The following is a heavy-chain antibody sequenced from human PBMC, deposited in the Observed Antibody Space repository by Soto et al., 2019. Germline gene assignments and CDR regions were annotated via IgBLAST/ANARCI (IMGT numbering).Heavy chain of an antibody. CDR3: ARDVPYSSSSGVEDFDY. V-gene: IGHV1-69*12. CDR2: IIPIFGPA. D-gene: IGHD6-6*01. J-gene: IGHJ4*02. Sequence: QVQLVQSGAEVKKPGSSVKVSCKASGGTFSSYAISWVRQAPGQGLAWMGGIIPIFGPANYAQKFQGRVTITADESTSTANMELSSLRSEDTAVYYCARDVPYSSSSGVEDFDYWGQGTLVTVSS. CDR1: GGTFSSYA.